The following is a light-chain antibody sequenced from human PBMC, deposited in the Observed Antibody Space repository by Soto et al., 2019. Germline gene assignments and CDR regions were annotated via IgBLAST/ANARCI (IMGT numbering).Light chain of an antibody. J-gene: IGKJ1*01. V-gene: IGKV3-20*01. CDR3: QQYGSPPQT. Sequence: EIVLTQSPGTLSLSPGERATLSCRASQSVRSSYLAWYQQKPGQAPRLLIYGASSRATGIPDRISGSGSGTDFTLTISRLEPEDFAVYYCQQYGSPPQTFGQGTKVDIK. CDR2: GAS. CDR1: QSVRSSY.